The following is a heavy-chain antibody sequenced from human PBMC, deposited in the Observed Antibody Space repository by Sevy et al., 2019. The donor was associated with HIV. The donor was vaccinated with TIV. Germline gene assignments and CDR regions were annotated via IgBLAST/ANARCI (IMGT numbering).Heavy chain of an antibody. CDR3: ARGRGDPRADCFDY. V-gene: IGHV3-7*03. CDR2: IKVDGSEK. J-gene: IGHJ4*02. CDR1: GFTFRSYW. D-gene: IGHD2-21*02. Sequence: GGSLRLSCAVSGFTFRSYWMSWVRQAPGKGLEWVAHIKVDGSEKYHVDSVKGRFTISRDNAKNSLFLQMNSLRVEDTAVYYCARGRGDPRADCFDYWGQGTLVTVSS.